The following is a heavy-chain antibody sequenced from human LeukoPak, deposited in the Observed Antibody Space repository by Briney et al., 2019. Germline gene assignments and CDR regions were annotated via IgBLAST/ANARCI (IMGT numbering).Heavy chain of an antibody. CDR3: ARASPYSYYYDSSGYYYVDY. Sequence: GGSLRLSCASSGFTYSNFGMSWVRQAPGKGLEWVSSISSSSSYIYYADSVKGRFTISRDNAKNSLYLQMNSLRAEDTAVYYCARASPYSYYYDSSGYYYVDYWGQGTLVTVSS. J-gene: IGHJ4*02. D-gene: IGHD3-22*01. CDR2: ISSSSSYI. V-gene: IGHV3-21*01. CDR1: GFTYSNFG.